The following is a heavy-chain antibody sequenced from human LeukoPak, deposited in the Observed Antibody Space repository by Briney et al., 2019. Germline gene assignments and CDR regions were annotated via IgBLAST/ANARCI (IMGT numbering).Heavy chain of an antibody. J-gene: IGHJ4*02. V-gene: IGHV3-30-3*01. CDR2: ISYDGSNK. D-gene: IGHD3-22*01. CDR1: GFTFSSYA. Sequence: GGSLRLSCAASGFTFSSYAMHWVRQAPGKGLEWVAVISYDGSNKYYADSVEGRFTISRGNSKNTLYLQMNSLRAEDTAVYYCARDPSRYYYDSSGYYSPKSFDYWGQGTLVTVSS. CDR3: ARDPSRYYYDSSGYYSPKSFDY.